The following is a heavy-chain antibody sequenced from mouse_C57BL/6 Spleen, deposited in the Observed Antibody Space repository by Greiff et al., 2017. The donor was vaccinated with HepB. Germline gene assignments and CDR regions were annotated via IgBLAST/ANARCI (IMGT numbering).Heavy chain of an antibody. Sequence: EVKLVESGGGLVQPKGSLKLSCAASGFSFNTYAMNWVRQAPGKGLEWVARIRSKSNNYATYYADSVKDRFTISRDDSESMLYLQMNNLKTEDTAMYYCVRRSATGYYAMDYWGQGTSVTVSS. J-gene: IGHJ4*01. D-gene: IGHD1-1*01. CDR3: VRRSATGYYAMDY. CDR1: GFSFNTYA. CDR2: IRSKSNNYAT. V-gene: IGHV10-1*01.